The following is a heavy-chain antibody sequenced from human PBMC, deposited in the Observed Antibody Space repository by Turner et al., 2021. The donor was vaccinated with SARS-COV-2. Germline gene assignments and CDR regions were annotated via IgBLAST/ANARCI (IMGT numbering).Heavy chain of an antibody. J-gene: IGHJ4*02. CDR2: ISWNSGSI. V-gene: IGHV3-9*01. Sequence: EVQLLDSGGGLVQPGRSLRPSCAASGFTFDDYAMNWVRQAPGKGLEWVSGISWNSGSIGYADSVKGRFTISRDNAKNSLYLQMNSLRAEDTALYYCAKGSGYSYELGFDYWGQGTLVTVSS. CDR3: AKGSGYSYELGFDY. CDR1: GFTFDDYA. D-gene: IGHD5-18*01.